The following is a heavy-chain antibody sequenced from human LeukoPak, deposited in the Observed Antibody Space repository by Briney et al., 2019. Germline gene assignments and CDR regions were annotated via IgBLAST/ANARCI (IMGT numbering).Heavy chain of an antibody. CDR3: ARERSGYCSSTSCSIDY. CDR1: GFTFSSYS. D-gene: IGHD2-2*01. J-gene: IGHJ4*02. V-gene: IGHV3-21*01. CDR2: ISSSSSYI. Sequence: PGGSLRLSCAASGFTFSSYSMNWVRQAPGKGLEWVSSISSSSSYIYYADSVKGRFTISRDNAKNSLYLQMNSLRAEDTAVYYCARERSGYCSSTSCSIDYWGQGTLVTVSS.